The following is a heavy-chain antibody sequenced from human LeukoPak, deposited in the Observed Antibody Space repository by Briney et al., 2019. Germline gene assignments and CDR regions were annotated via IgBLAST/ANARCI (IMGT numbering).Heavy chain of an antibody. CDR3: AKEETVADGYFQY. Sequence: GGSLRLSCAASGFTFSSYAMSWVRQAPGKGLEWVSAISDSGDSTYYADSVKGRFTISRDNSKNMLFLQINSLRAEDTAVYYCAKEETVADGYFQYWGQGTLVTVSS. V-gene: IGHV3-23*01. CDR2: ISDSGDST. J-gene: IGHJ1*01. CDR1: GFTFSSYA. D-gene: IGHD4-11*01.